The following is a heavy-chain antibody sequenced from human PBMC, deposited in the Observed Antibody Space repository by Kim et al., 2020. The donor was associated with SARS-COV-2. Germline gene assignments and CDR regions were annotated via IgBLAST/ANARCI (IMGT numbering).Heavy chain of an antibody. V-gene: IGHV3-21*01. D-gene: IGHD1-1*01. CDR3: ARQLEGGNLDY. CDR2: INSDSSFL. Sequence: GGSLRLSCAASGFMFFKYSMNWVHQAPGQGLEWVSSINSDSSFLYYGESVRGRFTVSRDNAKNSLFLQMNSLRAEDTAVYYCARQLEGGNLDYWGQGTLVTVSS. J-gene: IGHJ4*02. CDR1: GFMFFKYS.